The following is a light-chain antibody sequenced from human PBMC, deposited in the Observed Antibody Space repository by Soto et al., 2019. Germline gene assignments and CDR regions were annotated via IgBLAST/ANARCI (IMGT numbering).Light chain of an antibody. J-gene: IGLJ1*01. CDR1: SSDIGRNY. Sequence: QSALTQPPSVSAAPGQKVTISCSGSSSDIGRNYVSWYQHLPGTAPKLLIYENNKRPSGIPDRLSGSKSGSSATLGITGLQTGDEADYYCGTWDSSLTTYVFGHGTQLTVL. CDR2: ENN. V-gene: IGLV1-51*02. CDR3: GTWDSSLTTYV.